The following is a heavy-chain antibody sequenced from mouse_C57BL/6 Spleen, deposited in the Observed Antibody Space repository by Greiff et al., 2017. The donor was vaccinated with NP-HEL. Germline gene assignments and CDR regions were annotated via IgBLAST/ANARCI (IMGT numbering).Heavy chain of an antibody. J-gene: IGHJ4*01. CDR2: IWTGGGT. CDR1: GFSLTSYA. V-gene: IGHV2-9-1*01. D-gene: IGHD1-1*01. CDR3: ARNPLDYYGSSDYAMDY. Sequence: QVQLQQSGPGLVAPSQSLSITCTVSGFSLTSYAISWVRQPPGKGLEWLGVIWTGGGTNYNSALKSRLSISKDNSKSQVFLKMNSLQTDDTARYYCARNPLDYYGSSDYAMDYWGQGTSVTVSS.